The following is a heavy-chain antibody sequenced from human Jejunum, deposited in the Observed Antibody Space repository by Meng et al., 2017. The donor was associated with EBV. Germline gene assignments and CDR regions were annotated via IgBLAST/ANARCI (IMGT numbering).Heavy chain of an antibody. CDR1: GDYTISSHW. V-gene: IGHV4-4*02. Sequence: HVPVTEADPALVEPSGTVSLTCAVSGDYTISSHWWSWVRQPPGKGLEWIGEVHPGASTNYNPSLKIRVTISVDNSKNQFSLKLTSVTAADTAVYYCAKSNDYSLNSWGQGTLVTVSS. CDR3: AKSNDYSLNS. CDR2: VHPGAST. D-gene: IGHD4-11*01. J-gene: IGHJ4*02.